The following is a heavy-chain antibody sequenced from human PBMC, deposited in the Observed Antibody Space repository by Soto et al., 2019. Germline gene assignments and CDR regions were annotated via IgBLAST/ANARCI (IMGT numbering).Heavy chain of an antibody. CDR1: GGSFSGYY. V-gene: IGHV4-34*01. CDR3: ARLDYGDYDAFDI. J-gene: IGHJ3*02. D-gene: IGHD4-17*01. Sequence: PSETLSLTCAVYGGSFSGYYWSWIRQPPGKGLEWIGEINHSGSTNYNPSLKSRVTISVDTSKNQFSLKLSSVTAADTAVYYCARLDYGDYDAFDIWGQGTMVTVSS. CDR2: INHSGST.